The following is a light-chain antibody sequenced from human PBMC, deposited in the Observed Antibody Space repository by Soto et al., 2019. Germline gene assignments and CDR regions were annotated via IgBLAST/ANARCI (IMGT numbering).Light chain of an antibody. J-gene: IGKJ1*01. CDR3: QHYTLPPPCT. CDR2: DAS. V-gene: IGKV3-15*01. CDR1: QSVSYY. Sequence: EIVLTQSPGTLSLSPGERATLSCRASQSVSYYLAWYQQKPGQAPRLLISDASTRATGIPARFSGSGSGTEFTLTISTLQSVDFAVYYCQHYTLPPPCTLGQWTQLDI.